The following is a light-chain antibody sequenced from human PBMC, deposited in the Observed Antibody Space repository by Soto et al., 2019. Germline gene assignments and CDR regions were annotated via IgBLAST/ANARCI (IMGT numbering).Light chain of an antibody. Sequence: DIQMTQSPSSLSASVGDRVTITCRASQSISSYLNWYQQKPGKAPKLLIYAASSLQSGVPSRFSGSGSGTEFTLTISSLQPEDFATYYCQQSYSTLTFGGGTKVDIK. CDR1: QSISSY. CDR2: AAS. CDR3: QQSYSTLT. J-gene: IGKJ4*01. V-gene: IGKV1-39*01.